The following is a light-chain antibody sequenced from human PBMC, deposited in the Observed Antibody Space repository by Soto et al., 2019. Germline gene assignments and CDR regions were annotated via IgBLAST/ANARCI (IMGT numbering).Light chain of an antibody. Sequence: DIQMTQSPSSLSASVGDRVTITCRASQGIRNDLGWYQQKPGKAPRLLIYGASNLESGVPSRFSGSGSGTQFTLTISSLQPEDAATYYCQQYNTYLTWTFGQGTKVDIK. V-gene: IGKV1-17*01. CDR3: QQYNTYLTWT. CDR1: QGIRND. CDR2: GAS. J-gene: IGKJ1*01.